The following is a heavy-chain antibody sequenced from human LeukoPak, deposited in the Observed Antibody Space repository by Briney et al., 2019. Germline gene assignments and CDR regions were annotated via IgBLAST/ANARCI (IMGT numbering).Heavy chain of an antibody. CDR3: ARRAVPAAIPDY. J-gene: IGHJ4*01. CDR1: GGSFSGYY. CDR2: INHSGST. D-gene: IGHD2-2*01. V-gene: IGHV4-34*01. Sequence: SETLSLTCAVYGGSFSGYYWSWIRQPPGKGLEWIGEINHSGSTNYNPSLKSRVTISVDTSKNQFSLKLSSVTAADTAVYYCARRAVPAAIPDYWGQGTLVTV.